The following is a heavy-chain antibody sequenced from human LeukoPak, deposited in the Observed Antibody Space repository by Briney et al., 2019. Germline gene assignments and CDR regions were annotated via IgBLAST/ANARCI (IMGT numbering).Heavy chain of an antibody. CDR3: ASPSSGQSFDI. Sequence: GGSLRLSCAASGFTVSSNYMNWVRQAPGKGLEWVSVIYTGGSTYYADSVKGRFTISRDNSKNTLYLQMHSLRAEDTAVYYCASPSSGQSFDIWGQGTMVTVSS. CDR1: GFTVSSNY. V-gene: IGHV3-53*01. D-gene: IGHD6-19*01. CDR2: IYTGGST. J-gene: IGHJ3*02.